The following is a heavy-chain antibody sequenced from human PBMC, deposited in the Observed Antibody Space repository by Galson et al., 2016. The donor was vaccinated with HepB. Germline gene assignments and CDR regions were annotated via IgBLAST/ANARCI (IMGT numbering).Heavy chain of an antibody. D-gene: IGHD3-10*01. CDR2: IAAYNGKT. CDR3: ARSAAEVDFGSDA. Sequence: SVKVSCKASGYAFTTYIIAWVRQAPGQGLELMGWIAAYNGKTNYAQNLQDRVTMTIDPSTSTAYMEVRSLKSDDTAVYYCARSAAEVDFGSDAWGQGTMLTVSS. CDR1: GYAFTTYI. V-gene: IGHV1-18*04. J-gene: IGHJ3*01.